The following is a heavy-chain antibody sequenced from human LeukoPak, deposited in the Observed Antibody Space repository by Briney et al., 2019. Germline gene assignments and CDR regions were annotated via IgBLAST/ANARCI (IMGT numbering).Heavy chain of an antibody. CDR2: IIPILGIA. J-gene: IGHJ6*02. V-gene: IGHV1-69*04. Sequence: ASVKVSCKASGGTFSSYTISWVRQAPGQGVEWMGRIIPILGIANYAQKFQGRVTITADKATSTAYMELSSLRSEDTAVYYCARDLTEVAGPPLALYGMDVWGQGTTVTVSS. CDR1: GGTFSSYT. D-gene: IGHD6-19*01. CDR3: ARDLTEVAGPPLALYGMDV.